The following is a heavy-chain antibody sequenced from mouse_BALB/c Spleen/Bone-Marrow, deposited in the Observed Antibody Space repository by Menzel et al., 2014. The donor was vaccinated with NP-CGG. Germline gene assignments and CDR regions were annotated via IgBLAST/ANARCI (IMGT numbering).Heavy chain of an antibody. CDR3: ARHAYYDQTEVSFVY. Sequence: EVMLVESGGGLVKSGGSLKLSCAASGFTFSNYGMSWVRRTPEKRLEWVATISGGGSYTFYSDSMKGRFTISRDNAKNNLYLQLSSLRSEDTALYYCARHAYYDQTEVSFVYWGQGTLVTVSA. CDR2: ISGGGSYT. J-gene: IGHJ3*01. V-gene: IGHV5-9-2*01. D-gene: IGHD2-4*01. CDR1: GFTFSNYG.